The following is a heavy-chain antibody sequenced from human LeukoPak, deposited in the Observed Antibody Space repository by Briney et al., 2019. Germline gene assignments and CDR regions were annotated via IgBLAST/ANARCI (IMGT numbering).Heavy chain of an antibody. V-gene: IGHV3-23*01. CDR2: IGGSGGDT. CDR3: ARGTTGTRANPYYFDY. J-gene: IGHJ4*02. CDR1: GFTFSSYT. Sequence: GGSLRLSCAASGFTFSSYTMSWVRQAPGKGLEWVSAIGGSGGDTYYADSVKGRFTISRDNSKNTLYLQMNSLRAEDTAVYYCARGTTGTRANPYYFDYWGQGTLVTVSS. D-gene: IGHD1-1*01.